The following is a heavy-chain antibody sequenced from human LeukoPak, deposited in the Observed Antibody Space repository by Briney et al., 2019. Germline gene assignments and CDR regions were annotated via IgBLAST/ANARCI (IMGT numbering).Heavy chain of an antibody. CDR2: ISDDGDDK. Sequence: GRSLRLSCLGSGLTFSLYGIHWVRQAPGKGLEWVAVISDDGDDKTYGDSMKGRFTISRDNSKNTVFLQMESLRPADTAVYYCALVSRELELHWGQGTQVTVSS. V-gene: IGHV3-30*03. CDR1: GLTFSLYG. J-gene: IGHJ4*02. CDR3: ALVSRELELH. D-gene: IGHD1-7*01.